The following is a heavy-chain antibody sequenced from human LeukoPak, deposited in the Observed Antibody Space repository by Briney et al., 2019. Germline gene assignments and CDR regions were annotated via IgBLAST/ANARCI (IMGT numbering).Heavy chain of an antibody. CDR2: INPNSGGT. D-gene: IGHD3-10*01. CDR3: ARVSGSETYFDY. CDR1: GYTFTGYY. J-gene: IGHJ4*02. V-gene: IGHV1-2*02. Sequence: ASVKVSCKASGYTFTGYYMHWVRQAPGQGLEWMGWINPNSGGTNYAQKFQGRVTMTRDTSISTAYMELSRLRSDDTAVYYCARVSGSETYFDYWGQGTLVTVSS.